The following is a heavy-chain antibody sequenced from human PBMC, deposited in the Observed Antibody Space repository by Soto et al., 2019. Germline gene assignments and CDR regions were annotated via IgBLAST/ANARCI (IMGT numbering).Heavy chain of an antibody. J-gene: IGHJ6*03. CDR3: ARDSVDIVVGPAAPYYYYYMDV. CDR1: GYTFTSYY. Sequence: GASVKVSCKASGYTFTSYYMHWVRQAPGQGLEWMGIINPSGGSTSYAQKFQGRVTMTRDTSTSTVYMEPSSLRSEDTAVYYCARDSVDIVVGPAAPYYYYYMDVWGKGTTVTVSS. D-gene: IGHD2-2*01. V-gene: IGHV1-46*03. CDR2: INPSGGST.